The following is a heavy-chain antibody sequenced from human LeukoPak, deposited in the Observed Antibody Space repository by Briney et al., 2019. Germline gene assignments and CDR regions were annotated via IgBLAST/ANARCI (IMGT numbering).Heavy chain of an antibody. V-gene: IGHV3-64*02. D-gene: IGHD6-6*01. CDR3: ARVRGITARRQTLDY. Sequence: GGSLRLSCAASGFTFSNYAIHWVRQAPGKGLEYVSAISSNGGSTYYADSVRGRFTISRDNSKNTLYLQMGSLRVEDMAVYYCARVRGITARRQTLDYWAREPWSPSPQ. J-gene: IGHJ4*02. CDR1: GFTFSNYA. CDR2: ISSNGGST.